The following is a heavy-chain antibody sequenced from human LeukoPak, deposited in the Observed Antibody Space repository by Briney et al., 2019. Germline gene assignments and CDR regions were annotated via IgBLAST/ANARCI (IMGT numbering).Heavy chain of an antibody. D-gene: IGHD6-13*01. V-gene: IGHV1-69*13. CDR1: GGTFSNNA. CDR2: IVPIFGTA. Sequence: SVKVSCKASGGTFSNNAISWVRLAPGQGLEWIGGIVPIFGTAHYSQKFQGRVTITADESANTAYLELSSLKSEDTAVYYCARGWPQPFDCWGQGTLVTVSS. CDR3: ARGWPQPFDC. J-gene: IGHJ4*02.